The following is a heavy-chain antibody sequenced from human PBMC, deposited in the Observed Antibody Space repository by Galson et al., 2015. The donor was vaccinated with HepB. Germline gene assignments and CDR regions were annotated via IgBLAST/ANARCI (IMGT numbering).Heavy chain of an antibody. CDR2: ISWNSGSI. Sequence: SLRLSCAASGFTFDDYAMHWVRQAPGKGLEWVSGISWNSGSIGYADSVKGRFTISRDDAKNSLYLQMNSLRAEDTALYYCAKEGHDCSGGSCYHYWGQGTLVTVSS. CDR3: AKEGHDCSGGSCYHY. V-gene: IGHV3-9*01. CDR1: GFTFDDYA. D-gene: IGHD2-15*01. J-gene: IGHJ4*02.